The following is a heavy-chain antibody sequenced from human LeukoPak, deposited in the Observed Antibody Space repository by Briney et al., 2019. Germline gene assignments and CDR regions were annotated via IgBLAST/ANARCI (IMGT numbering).Heavy chain of an antibody. Sequence: ASVKVSCKASGGTFSSYAISWVRQAPGQGLEWMGRIIPIFGTANYAQKFQGRVTITTDESTSTAYMELSSLRSEDTAVYYCASEADAAMVTEPYYYYMDVWGKGTTVTVSS. J-gene: IGHJ6*03. CDR3: ASEADAAMVTEPYYYYMDV. CDR1: GGTFSSYA. D-gene: IGHD5-18*01. CDR2: IIPIFGTA. V-gene: IGHV1-69*05.